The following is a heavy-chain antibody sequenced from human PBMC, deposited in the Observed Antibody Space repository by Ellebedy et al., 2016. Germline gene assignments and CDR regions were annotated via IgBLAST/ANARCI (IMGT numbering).Heavy chain of an antibody. D-gene: IGHD4-23*01. CDR1: GGTFSSYA. Sequence: ASVKVSCXASGGTFSSYAISWVRQAPGQGLEWMGWISAYNGNTNYAQKLQGRVTMTTDTSTSTAYMELRSLRSDDTAVYYCARKPRWYYASSLDYWGQGTLVTVSS. CDR2: ISAYNGNT. J-gene: IGHJ4*02. CDR3: ARKPRWYYASSLDY. V-gene: IGHV1-18*01.